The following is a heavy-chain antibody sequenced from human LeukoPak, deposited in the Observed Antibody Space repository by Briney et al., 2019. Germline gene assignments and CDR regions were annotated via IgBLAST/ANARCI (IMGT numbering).Heavy chain of an antibody. Sequence: SSETLSLTCTVSGGSISSYYWSWIRQPPGKGLEWIGYIYYSGSTNYNPSLKSRVTISVDTTKNQFSLKLSSVTAADTAVYYCARDSSGYDVFDYWGQGTLVTVSS. CDR1: GGSISSYY. CDR2: IYYSGST. V-gene: IGHV4-59*12. CDR3: ARDSSGYDVFDY. D-gene: IGHD5-12*01. J-gene: IGHJ4*02.